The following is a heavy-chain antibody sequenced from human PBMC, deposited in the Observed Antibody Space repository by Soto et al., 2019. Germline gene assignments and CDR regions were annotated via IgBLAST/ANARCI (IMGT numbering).Heavy chain of an antibody. J-gene: IGHJ4*02. CDR3: ASPRSSSGWYYY. CDR2: INAGNGNT. Sequence: QVQLVQSGAEVKKPGASVKVSCKASGYTFTSYAMHWVRQAPGQRLEWMGWINAGNGNTKYSQKFQGRVTITRDTSASTAYMELSSLRSEDTAVSYCASPRSSSGWYYYWGQGTLVTVSS. V-gene: IGHV1-3*01. D-gene: IGHD6-19*01. CDR1: GYTFTSYA.